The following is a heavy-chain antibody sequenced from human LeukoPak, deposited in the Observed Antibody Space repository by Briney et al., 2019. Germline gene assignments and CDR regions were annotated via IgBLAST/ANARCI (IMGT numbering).Heavy chain of an antibody. V-gene: IGHV1-69*04. CDR3: ASRGATKDHYFDY. J-gene: IGHJ4*02. CDR2: IIPILGIA. Sequence: GASVKVSCKASGGTFSSYDISWVRQAPGQGLEWMGRIIPILGIANYAQKFQGRVTITADKSTSTAYMELSSLRSEDTAVSYCASRGATKDHYFDYWGQGTLVTVSS. CDR1: GGTFSSYD. D-gene: IGHD1-26*01.